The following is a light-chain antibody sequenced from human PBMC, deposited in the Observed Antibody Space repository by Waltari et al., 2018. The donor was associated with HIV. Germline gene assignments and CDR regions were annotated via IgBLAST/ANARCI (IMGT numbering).Light chain of an antibody. CDR1: QTVLYSSSSKNY. CDR3: QQHYSTPIT. J-gene: IGKJ5*01. V-gene: IGKV4-1*01. Sequence: DIVMTQSPDSLAVSLGERAAIRCKSSQTVLYSSSSKNYLSWFQQKIGQPPRLLIYWASTRESGAPDRFSGSGSGTDFTLPSSSLQAEDVAVYDCQQHYSTPITFGQGTRLEFK. CDR2: WAS.